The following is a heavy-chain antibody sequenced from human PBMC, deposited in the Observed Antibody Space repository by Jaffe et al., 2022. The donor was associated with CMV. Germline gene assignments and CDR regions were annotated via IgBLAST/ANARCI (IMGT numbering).Heavy chain of an antibody. V-gene: IGHV1-69*09. D-gene: IGHD3-16*01. CDR3: ARDRRSWGAFDI. J-gene: IGHJ3*02. Sequence: QVQLVQSGAEVKKPGSSVKVSCKASGGTFSSYAISWVRQAPGQGLEWMGRIIPILGIANYAQKFQGRVTITADKSTSTAYMELSSLRSEDTAVYYCARDRRSWGAFDIWGQGTMVTVSS. CDR2: IIPILGIA. CDR1: GGTFSSYA.